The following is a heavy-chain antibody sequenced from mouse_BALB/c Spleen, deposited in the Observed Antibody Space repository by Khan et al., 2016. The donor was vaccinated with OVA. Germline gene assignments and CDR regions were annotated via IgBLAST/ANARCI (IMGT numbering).Heavy chain of an antibody. Sequence: VQLQESGAELAKPGASVKMSCKASGYTFTNYWMHWVKQRPGQGLEWIGYIDPTTGYTEYNQKFKDKATLTADKSSSTAYMQLSSLTSEDSAVYYCTSHGSTYTWFGYWDQGTLVTVSA. CDR1: GYTFTNYW. D-gene: IGHD1-1*01. J-gene: IGHJ3*01. V-gene: IGHV1-7*01. CDR2: IDPTTGYT. CDR3: TSHGSTYTWFGY.